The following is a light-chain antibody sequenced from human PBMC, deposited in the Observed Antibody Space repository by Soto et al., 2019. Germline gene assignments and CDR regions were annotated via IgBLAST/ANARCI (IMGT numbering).Light chain of an antibody. J-gene: IGLJ2*01. V-gene: IGLV2-14*01. CDR2: DVS. CDR3: SSYTRSTSLVV. Sequence: QSALTQPASMSGSPGQSITISCTGTSSDVGAYNYVSWYQQHPGKAPKLMIYDVSDRPSGVSNRFSGSKSGNTASLTISGLLADDEADYYCSSYTRSTSLVVFGGGTKLTVL. CDR1: SSDVGAYNY.